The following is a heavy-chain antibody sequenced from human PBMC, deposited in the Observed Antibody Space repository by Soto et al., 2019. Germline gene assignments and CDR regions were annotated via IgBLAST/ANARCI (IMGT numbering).Heavy chain of an antibody. CDR2: INAGTGHT. CDR1: GYRFTNYG. V-gene: IGHV1-3*01. CDR3: ARDCSILQLWFLGMDV. J-gene: IGHJ6*02. D-gene: IGHD5-18*01. Sequence: DALKVSCKTSGYRFTNYGMHWVRQAPGQGLEWMGWINAGTGHTAFSQKLQGRVTINRDTSASTAYMELNNLKYEDTAVYYCARDCSILQLWFLGMDVWGQGNTVTVSS.